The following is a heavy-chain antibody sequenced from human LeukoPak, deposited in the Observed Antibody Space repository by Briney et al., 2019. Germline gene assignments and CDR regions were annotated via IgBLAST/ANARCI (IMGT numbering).Heavy chain of an antibody. CDR1: GGSISSYY. CDR2: IYYSGST. CDR3: ARRARYSGSYYVDY. Sequence: SETLSLTCTVSGGSISSYYWSWIRQPPGKGLEWIGYIYYSGSTNYNPSLKSRVTISIGTSKNQFSLKLSSVTAADTAVYYCARRARYSGSYYVDYWGQGTLVTVSS. V-gene: IGHV4-59*01. D-gene: IGHD1-26*01. J-gene: IGHJ4*02.